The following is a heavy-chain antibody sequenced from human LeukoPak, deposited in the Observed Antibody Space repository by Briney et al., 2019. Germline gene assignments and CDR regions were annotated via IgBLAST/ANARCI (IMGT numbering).Heavy chain of an antibody. CDR3: ARDPSNTSGRYTYFDY. CDR1: GYTFTSHG. CDR2: ISGFNGET. D-gene: IGHD3-16*02. J-gene: IGHJ4*02. Sequence: ASVKVSCKTYGYTFTSHGISWVRQAPRQGLEWMGWISGFNGETHYAQNLQGRVTVTTDTSTSTAYMELRSLRSDDTAVYYCARDPSNTSGRYTYFDYWGQGTLVTVSS. V-gene: IGHV1-18*01.